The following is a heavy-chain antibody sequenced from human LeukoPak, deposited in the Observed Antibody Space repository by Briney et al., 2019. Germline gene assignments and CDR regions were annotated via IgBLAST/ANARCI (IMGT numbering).Heavy chain of an antibody. CDR3: ARQRPKYYYGSGSYYTPSYYYYMDV. J-gene: IGHJ6*03. Sequence: SSETLSLTCAVYGGSFSGYYWSWIRQPPGKGLEWIGEINHSGSTNYNPSLKSRVTISVDTSKNQFSLKLSSVTAADTAVYYCARQRPKYYYGSGSYYTPSYYYYMDVWGKGTTVTISS. V-gene: IGHV4-34*01. CDR1: GGSFSGYY. D-gene: IGHD3-10*01. CDR2: INHSGST.